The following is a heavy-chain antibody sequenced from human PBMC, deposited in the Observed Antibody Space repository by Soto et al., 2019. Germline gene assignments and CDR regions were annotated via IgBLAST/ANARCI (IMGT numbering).Heavy chain of an antibody. CDR2: ISYNGSNK. CDR3: AQGHRDDLVGATTGGWYFDL. D-gene: IGHD1-26*01. J-gene: IGHJ2*01. CDR1: GFTFSTYG. V-gene: IGHV3-30*18. Sequence: QVQMLESGGCVVQPGMSLRLSCAASGFTFSTYGMHWVRQAPGKGLEWVAVISYNGSNKYYADSVKGRFTISRDNSKNTLYLQRNSLRAEDTDLYYCAQGHRDDLVGATTGGWYFDLWGRGTLVTVSS.